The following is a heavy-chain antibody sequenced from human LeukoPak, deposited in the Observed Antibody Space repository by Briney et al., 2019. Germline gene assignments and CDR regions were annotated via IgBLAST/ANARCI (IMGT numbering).Heavy chain of an antibody. CDR3: AGESGYCSGGSCYSYYYMDV. J-gene: IGHJ6*03. CDR1: GGTFSSYA. Sequence: SVKVSCKASGGTFSSYAISWVRQAPGQGLEWMGGIIPIFGTANYAQKFQGRVTITTDESTSTAYMELSSLRSEDTAVYYCAGESGYCSGGSCYSYYYMDVWGKGTTVTVSS. CDR2: IIPIFGTA. V-gene: IGHV1-69*05. D-gene: IGHD2-15*01.